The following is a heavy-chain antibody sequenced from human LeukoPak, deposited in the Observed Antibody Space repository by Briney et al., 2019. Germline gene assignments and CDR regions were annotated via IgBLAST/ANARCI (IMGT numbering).Heavy chain of an antibody. Sequence: PGRSLRLSCAASGFTFSSYAMHWVRQAPGKGLEWVAVISYDGSNKYYADSVKGRFTISRDNSKNTLYLQMNSLRAEDTAVYYCARDLYSSGSEYYFDYWGQGTLVTVSS. CDR1: GFTFSSYA. CDR2: ISYDGSNK. D-gene: IGHD6-19*01. J-gene: IGHJ4*02. V-gene: IGHV3-30-3*01. CDR3: ARDLYSSGSEYYFDY.